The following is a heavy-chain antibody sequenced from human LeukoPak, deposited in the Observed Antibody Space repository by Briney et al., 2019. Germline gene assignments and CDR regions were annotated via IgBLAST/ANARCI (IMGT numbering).Heavy chain of an antibody. CDR3: ARWVIAVAGDYFDY. D-gene: IGHD6-19*01. V-gene: IGHV4-4*07. CDR1: GGSISSYY. J-gene: IGHJ4*02. Sequence: PSETLSLTCTVSGGSISSYYWSWIRQPAGKGLEWIGRIYTSGSTNHNPSLKSRVNISVDTSKNQFSLKLSSVTAADTAVYYCARWVIAVAGDYFDYWGQGTLVTVSS. CDR2: IYTSGST.